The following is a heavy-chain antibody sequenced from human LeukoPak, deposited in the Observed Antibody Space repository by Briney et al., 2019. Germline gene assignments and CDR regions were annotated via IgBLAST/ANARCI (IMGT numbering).Heavy chain of an antibody. D-gene: IGHD6-13*01. Sequence: ASVKVSCKASGYTFTSYGISWVRQAPGQGLEWMGWISAYNGNTNYAQKLQGRVTMTTDTSTSTAYMELRSLRSDDTAVYYCARDYSSSWYGTDYYYYGMDVWGQGTLVTVSS. CDR3: ARDYSSSWYGTDYYYYGMDV. V-gene: IGHV1-18*01. CDR1: GYTFTSYG. CDR2: ISAYNGNT. J-gene: IGHJ6*02.